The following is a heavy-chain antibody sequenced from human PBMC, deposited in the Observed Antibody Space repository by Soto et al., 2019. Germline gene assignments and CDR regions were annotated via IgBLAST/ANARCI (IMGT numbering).Heavy chain of an antibody. V-gene: IGHV3-30*18. Sequence: GGSLRLSCAASGFTFSTYGMHWVRQAPGKGLEWVAVISYDRSNEYYADSVKGRFTISRDNSKNTLYLQMNSLRAEDAAVYYCAKVAHSTGTFDYWGQGTLVTVSS. D-gene: IGHD3-3*02. CDR2: ISYDRSNE. J-gene: IGHJ4*02. CDR1: GFTFSTYG. CDR3: AKVAHSTGTFDY.